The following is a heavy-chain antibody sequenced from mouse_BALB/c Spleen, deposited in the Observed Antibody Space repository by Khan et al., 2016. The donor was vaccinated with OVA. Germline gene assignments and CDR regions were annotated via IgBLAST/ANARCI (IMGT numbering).Heavy chain of an antibody. V-gene: IGHV3-2*02. CDR1: GYSITSDYA. CDR2: ISYSGRT. Sequence: EVQLVESGPGLVKPSQSLSLTCTVTGYSITSDYAWNWIRQFPGNKLEWMGYISYSGRTSYNPSLTSRIYITRDTSKNQFFLQLNSVTTEDTATYYFARSVTITTVVATDFDYWGQGTTLTVSS. CDR3: ARSVTITTVVATDFDY. J-gene: IGHJ2*01. D-gene: IGHD1-1*01.